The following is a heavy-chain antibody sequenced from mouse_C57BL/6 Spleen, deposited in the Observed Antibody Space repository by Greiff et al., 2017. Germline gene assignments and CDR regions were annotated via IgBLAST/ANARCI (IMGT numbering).Heavy chain of an antibody. V-gene: IGHV5-6*01. CDR1: GFTFSSYG. CDR2: ISSGGSYT. Sequence: EVKLVESGGDLVKPGGSLKLSCAASGFTFSSYGMSWVRQTPDKRLEWVATISSGGSYTYYPDSVKGRFTISRDNAKKTLYLQMSILKSEDTAMYYCASAYDYYFDYWGQGTTLTVSS. D-gene: IGHD2-4*01. CDR3: ASAYDYYFDY. J-gene: IGHJ2*01.